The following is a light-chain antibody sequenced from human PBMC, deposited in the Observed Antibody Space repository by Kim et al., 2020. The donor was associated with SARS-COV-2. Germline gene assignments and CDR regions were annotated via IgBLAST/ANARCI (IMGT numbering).Light chain of an antibody. CDR2: GAS. Sequence: VSPGERATRSCRASQTVSSNLAWYQQKPGRAPRLLIYGASTRATGVPARFSGSGSETDFTLTISSLQSEDFALYYCQQYNNWPPTFGQGTKVDIK. CDR3: QQYNNWPPT. V-gene: IGKV3-15*01. J-gene: IGKJ1*01. CDR1: QTVSSN.